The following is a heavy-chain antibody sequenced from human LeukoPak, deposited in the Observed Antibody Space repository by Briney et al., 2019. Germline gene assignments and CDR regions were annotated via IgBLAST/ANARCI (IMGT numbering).Heavy chain of an antibody. J-gene: IGHJ4*02. CDR1: GGSFSGYY. D-gene: IGHD6-19*01. CDR3: ARHGSGWYYYFDY. Sequence: SETLSLTCAVYGGSFSGYYWSWIRQPPGKGLEWIGEINHSGSTNYNPSLKSRVTISVDTSKNQFSLKLSSVTAADTAVYYCARHGSGWYYYFDYWGQGTLVTVSS. CDR2: INHSGST. V-gene: IGHV4-34*01.